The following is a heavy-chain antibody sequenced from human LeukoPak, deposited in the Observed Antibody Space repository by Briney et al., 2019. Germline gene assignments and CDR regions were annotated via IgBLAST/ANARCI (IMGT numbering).Heavy chain of an antibody. CDR2: ISGSGGST. CDR3: AKGGHLTPIYGMDV. D-gene: IGHD1-14*01. Sequence: GGSLRLSCAASGFTFSSYWMSWVRQAPGKGLEWVSAISGSGGSTYYADSVEGRFTISRDNSKNTLYLQMNSLRAEDTAVYYCAKGGHLTPIYGMDVWGQGTTVTVSS. V-gene: IGHV3-23*01. CDR1: GFTFSSYW. J-gene: IGHJ6*02.